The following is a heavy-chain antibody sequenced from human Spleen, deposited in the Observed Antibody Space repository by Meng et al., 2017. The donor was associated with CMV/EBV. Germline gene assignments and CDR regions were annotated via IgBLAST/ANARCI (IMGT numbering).Heavy chain of an antibody. Sequence: GESLKISCAASGFMFSDYWMTWVRQAPGKGLEWVANIKEDGSEKYYVDSVKGRFTISRDNAKNSLYLQMNSLRAEDTAVYYCVKLFDFWGQGTLVTVSS. CDR3: VKLFDF. D-gene: IGHD2-15*01. J-gene: IGHJ4*02. CDR2: IKEDGSEK. CDR1: GFMFSDYW. V-gene: IGHV3-7*01.